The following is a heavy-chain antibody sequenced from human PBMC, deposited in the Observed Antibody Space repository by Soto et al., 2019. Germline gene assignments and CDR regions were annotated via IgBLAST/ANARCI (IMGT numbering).Heavy chain of an antibody. CDR3: ARDFRAYGGYDTLDY. CDR2: IYYSGST. Sequence: SETLSLTCTVSGGSISSGDYYWSWIRQPPGKGLEWIGYIYYSGSTYYNPSLKSRVTISVDTSKNQFSLKLSSVTAADTAVYYCARDFRAYGGYDTLDYWGQGTLVTVS. V-gene: IGHV4-30-4*01. D-gene: IGHD5-12*01. CDR1: GGSISSGDYY. J-gene: IGHJ4*02.